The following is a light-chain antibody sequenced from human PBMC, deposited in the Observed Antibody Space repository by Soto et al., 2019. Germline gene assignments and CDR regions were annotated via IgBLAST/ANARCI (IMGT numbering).Light chain of an antibody. V-gene: IGKV1-5*01. CDR2: HAS. CDR3: HQRQSWPRT. Sequence: DIKMTQSPSTLSASVGDRVIITCRASQSISSWLAWYHQKPGTAPKLLIYHASTLESGVPSRFSGSGSGTDFTLTISSLEPEDFAVYYCHQRQSWPRTFGQGTKVDI. J-gene: IGKJ1*01. CDR1: QSISSW.